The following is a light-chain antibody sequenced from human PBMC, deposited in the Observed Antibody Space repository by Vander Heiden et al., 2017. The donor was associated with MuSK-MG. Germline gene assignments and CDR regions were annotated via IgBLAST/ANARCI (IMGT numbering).Light chain of an antibody. J-gene: IGKJ2*01. CDR2: GAS. Sequence: EILTTQSTPTLSVSPGETATISCTASQSVTTHSAWYQQKPGQAPRLLIYGASTRGTAIPARLSGSGCGTEVTLTISSRQSEDFAVYYCQQHNYWPQPTFGQGTKMEIK. CDR3: QQHNYWPQPT. V-gene: IGKV3-15*01. CDR1: QSVTTH.